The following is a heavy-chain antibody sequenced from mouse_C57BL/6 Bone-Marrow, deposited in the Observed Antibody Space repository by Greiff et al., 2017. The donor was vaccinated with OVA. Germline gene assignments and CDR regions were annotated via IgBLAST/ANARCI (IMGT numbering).Heavy chain of an antibody. CDR2: IWSGGST. D-gene: IGHD2-3*01. CDR1: GFSFTSYG. J-gene: IGHJ3*01. CDR3: ARGGWLLPFAY. Sequence: QVQLQQSGPGLVQPSQSLSITCTVSGFSFTSYGVHWVRQSPGKGLEWLGVIWSGGSTDYNAAFMSRLSITKDNSKSQVFLKMNSLQADDTAIYDCARGGWLLPFAYWGQGTLVTVSA. V-gene: IGHV2-5*01.